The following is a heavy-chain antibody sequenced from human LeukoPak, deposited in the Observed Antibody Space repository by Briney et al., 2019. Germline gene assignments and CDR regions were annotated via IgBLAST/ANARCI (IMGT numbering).Heavy chain of an antibody. CDR2: IRFDGSNK. CDR3: AKDKLYKLPYYFDF. D-gene: IGHD3-10*01. V-gene: IGHV3-30*02. J-gene: IGHJ4*02. Sequence: PGGSLRLSCAGSGFTFSRYGMHWVRQAPGKGLEWVAFIRFDGSNKYYADSVKGRFTIFRDNSKNTLYLQMNSLRVEDTAVYYCAKDKLYKLPYYFDFWGQGTLVTVSS. CDR1: GFTFSRYG.